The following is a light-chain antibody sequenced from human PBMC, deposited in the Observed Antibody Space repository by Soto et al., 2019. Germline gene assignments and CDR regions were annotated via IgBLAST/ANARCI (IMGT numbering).Light chain of an antibody. V-gene: IGLV2-23*02. CDR3: CSYAGSSTYV. CDR1: SSDVGSYNL. CDR2: EVS. Sequence: QSVLTQPASVSGSPGQSITISCTGTSSDVGSYNLVSLYQQHPGKAPKLMIYEVSKRPSGVSNRFSGSKSGNTASLTISGLQAEDESDYYCCSYAGSSTYVFGTGTKATVL. J-gene: IGLJ1*01.